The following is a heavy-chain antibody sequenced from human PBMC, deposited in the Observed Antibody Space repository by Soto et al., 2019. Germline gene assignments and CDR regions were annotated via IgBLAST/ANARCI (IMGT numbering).Heavy chain of an antibody. CDR3: ARVNSYYDFWSGYYTPFYYYYGMDV. CDR2: IYYSGST. D-gene: IGHD3-3*01. Sequence: SETLSLTCTVPGGSISSGDYYWSWIRQPPGEGLEWIGYIYYSGSTYYNPSLKCRVTISVDTSKNQFSLKLSSVTAADTAVYYCARVNSYYDFWSGYYTPFYYYYGMDVWGRGTTVTVSS. V-gene: IGHV4-30-4*01. J-gene: IGHJ6*02. CDR1: GGSISSGDYY.